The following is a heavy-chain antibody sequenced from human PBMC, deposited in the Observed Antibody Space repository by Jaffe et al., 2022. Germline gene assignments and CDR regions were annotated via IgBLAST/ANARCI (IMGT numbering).Heavy chain of an antibody. J-gene: IGHJ5*02. D-gene: IGHD4-17*01. Sequence: EVQLLESGGGLVQPGGSLRLSCAASGFTFSSYAMSWVRQAPGKGLEWVSSISGTGGSTYYADSVKGRFIISRANSKNMLYLQMDSLRAGDTAVYYCAKPWFGDYRNWFDPWGQGTLVTVSS. CDR3: AKPWFGDYRNWFDP. CDR1: GFTFSSYA. V-gene: IGHV3-23*01. CDR2: ISGTGGST.